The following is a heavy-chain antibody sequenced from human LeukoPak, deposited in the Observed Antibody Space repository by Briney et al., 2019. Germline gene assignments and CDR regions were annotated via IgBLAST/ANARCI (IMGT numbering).Heavy chain of an antibody. CDR2: IYYSGST. CDR3: ARDAAFDY. J-gene: IGHJ4*02. Sequence: SETLSLTCSVSGGSISTYYWSWIRQPPGKGLEWIGYIYYSGSTSYNPSLKSRVTISVDTSKNQFSLKLSSVTAADTAVYYCARDAAFDYWGQGTLVTVSS. CDR1: GGSISTYY. V-gene: IGHV4-59*01.